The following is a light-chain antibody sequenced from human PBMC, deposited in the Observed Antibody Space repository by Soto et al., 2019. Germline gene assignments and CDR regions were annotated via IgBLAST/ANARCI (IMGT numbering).Light chain of an antibody. J-gene: IGKJ5*01. CDR3: QQLSNWFT. CDR1: QGIRNY. CDR2: MSS. V-gene: IGKV1-39*01. Sequence: DIHMTQSPSSLSASVGPRVTITCRASQGIRNYLNWYQQKPGKAPNLLIYMSSSLQSGVPSRFSGSGSGTDFTLTISSLEPEDFAVYYCQQLSNWFTFGQGTRL.